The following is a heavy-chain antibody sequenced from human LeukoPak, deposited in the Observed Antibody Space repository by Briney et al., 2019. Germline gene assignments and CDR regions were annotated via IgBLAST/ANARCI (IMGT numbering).Heavy chain of an antibody. CDR1: GSTFSSYA. Sequence: SVKVFCKASGSTFSSYAISWVRQDPGQGLEWKGRIIPIFGAANYAQKFQGRVTITTDESTSTAYMELSSLRSEDTAVYYCARDSHARTYDYYYMDVWGKGTTVTVSS. CDR3: ARDSHARTYDYYYMDV. D-gene: IGHD3/OR15-3a*01. J-gene: IGHJ6*03. CDR2: IIPIFGAA. V-gene: IGHV1-69*05.